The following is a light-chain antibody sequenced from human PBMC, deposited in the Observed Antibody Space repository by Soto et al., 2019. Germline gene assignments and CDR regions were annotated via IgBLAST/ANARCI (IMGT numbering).Light chain of an antibody. CDR2: GPS. J-gene: IGKJ4*01. V-gene: IGKV3-20*01. Sequence: VLTQSPGTLSLSPGERATLSCGASQSVHSSYIAWYQQKPGQAPRLLVYGPSYRAAGIPDRFSGGGSGTEFTLAISRLEPEDCAVYYCRYYGATALTFGGGTKVEI. CDR3: RYYGATALT. CDR1: QSVHSSY.